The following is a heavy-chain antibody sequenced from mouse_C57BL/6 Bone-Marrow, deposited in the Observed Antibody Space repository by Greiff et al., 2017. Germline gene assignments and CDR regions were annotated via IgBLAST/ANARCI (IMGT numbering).Heavy chain of an antibody. CDR3: ANGRSRGMEY. J-gene: IGHJ4*01. Sequence: EVMLVESGGGLVQPGGSLSLSCAASGFTFTDYYMSWVRQPPGKALEWLGFIRNKANGYTTEYSASVKGRFTISRDNSQSILYLQMNALRAEDSATYYCANGRSRGMEYWGQGTSVTVSS. CDR2: IRNKANGYTT. V-gene: IGHV7-3*01. CDR1: GFTFTDYY. D-gene: IGHD1-1*01.